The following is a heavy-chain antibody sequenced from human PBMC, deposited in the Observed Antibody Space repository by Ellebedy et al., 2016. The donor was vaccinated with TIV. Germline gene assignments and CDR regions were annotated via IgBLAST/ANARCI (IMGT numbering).Heavy chain of an antibody. CDR2: IHYSGST. Sequence: SETLSLTCTVSGGPISSYYWSWIRQSPGKGLEWIGYIHYSGSTQHNPSLQSRVTMSVDTSNNQFSLKLSSVTAADPAVYYCARLHSSGKRYYYYYGMDVWGQGTTVTVSS. V-gene: IGHV4-59*12. J-gene: IGHJ6*02. CDR1: GGPISSYY. D-gene: IGHD6-19*01. CDR3: ARLHSSGKRYYYYYGMDV.